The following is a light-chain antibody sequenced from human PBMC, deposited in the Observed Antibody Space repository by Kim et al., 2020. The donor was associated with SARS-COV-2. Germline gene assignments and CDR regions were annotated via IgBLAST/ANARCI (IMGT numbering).Light chain of an antibody. CDR3: QQYNNFRT. Sequence: EIVMTQSPPTLSVSPGERATLSCRASQSVSTNLVWNQQKPGQAPRLLIYGASTRATGIPARFSGSGSGTEFTLTISSLQSEDFAVYYCQQYNNFRTFGQGTKVDIK. V-gene: IGKV3-15*01. CDR1: QSVSTN. CDR2: GAS. J-gene: IGKJ1*01.